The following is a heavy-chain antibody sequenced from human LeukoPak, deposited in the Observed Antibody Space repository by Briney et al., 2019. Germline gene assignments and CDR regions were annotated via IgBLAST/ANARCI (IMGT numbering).Heavy chain of an antibody. CDR1: GFTFSSYG. J-gene: IGHJ4*02. CDR2: ISDTGNT. V-gene: IGHV3-23*01. D-gene: IGHD2-15*01. Sequence: GGSLRLSCAASGFTFSSYGMSWVRQAPGKGLEWVSAISDTGNTYHADSVKGRFTISRDSSKNTLFLQMNRLRPEDAAVYYCAKAPVTTCRGAFSYPFDYWGLGTLATVSS. CDR3: AKAPVTTCRGAFSYPFDY.